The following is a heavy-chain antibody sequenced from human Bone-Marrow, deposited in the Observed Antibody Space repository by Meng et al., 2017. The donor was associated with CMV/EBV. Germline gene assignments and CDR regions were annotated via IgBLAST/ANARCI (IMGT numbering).Heavy chain of an antibody. Sequence: SESLCLTCTVSGGSVSSGSYYWSWIRQPPGKGLEWIGYIYYSENTNYNPSLKSRVTISVDTSKDQFALKLSSVTAADTAVYYCARGGYFCTSTTSYIDYWRQGTLVTVSS. CDR3: ARGGYFCTSTTSYIDY. J-gene: IGHJ4*02. D-gene: IGHD2-2*01. V-gene: IGHV4-61*01. CDR1: GGSVSSGSYY. CDR2: IYYSENT.